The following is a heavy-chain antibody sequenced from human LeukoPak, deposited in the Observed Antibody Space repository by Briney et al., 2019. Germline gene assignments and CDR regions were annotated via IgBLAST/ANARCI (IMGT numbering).Heavy chain of an antibody. D-gene: IGHD2-2*01. CDR2: IYTSGST. Sequence: SETLSLTCAVSGYSISSSNWWGWIRPPAGKGLEWIGRIYTSGSTNYNPSLKSRVTMSVDTSKNQFSLKLSSVTAADTAVYYCARDLSVVVPAASFPYYYYMDVWGKGTTVTISS. V-gene: IGHV4-28*03. J-gene: IGHJ6*03. CDR3: ARDLSVVVPAASFPYYYYMDV. CDR1: GYSISSSNW.